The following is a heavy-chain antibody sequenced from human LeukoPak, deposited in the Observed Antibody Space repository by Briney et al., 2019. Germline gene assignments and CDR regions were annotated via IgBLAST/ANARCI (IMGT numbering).Heavy chain of an antibody. CDR1: GFTFSSYA. J-gene: IGHJ4*02. V-gene: IGHV3-23*01. CDR3: AKEPTYCSGGSCYSN. Sequence: GSLRLSCAASGFTFSSYAMSWVRQAPGKGLEWVSAISGSGGSRYYADSVKGRFTISRDNSKNTLYLQMNSLRAEDTAVYYCAKEPTYCSGGSCYSNWGQGTLVTVSS. CDR2: ISGSGGSR. D-gene: IGHD2-15*01.